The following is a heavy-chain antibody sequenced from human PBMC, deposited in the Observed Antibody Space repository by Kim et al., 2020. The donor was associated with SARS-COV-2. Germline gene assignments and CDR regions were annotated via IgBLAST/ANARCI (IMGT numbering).Heavy chain of an antibody. J-gene: IGHJ6*02. V-gene: IGHV3-30*18. CDR2: ISYDGSNK. CDR1: GFTFSSYG. D-gene: IGHD3-10*01. CDR3: AKDWYYYGSGSPYYYYYYGMDV. Sequence: GGSLRLSCAASGFTFSSYGMHWVRQAPGKGLEWVAVISYDGSNKYYADSVKGRFTISRDNSKNTLYLQMNSLRAEDTAVYYCAKDWYYYGSGSPYYYYYYGMDVWGQGTTVTVSS.